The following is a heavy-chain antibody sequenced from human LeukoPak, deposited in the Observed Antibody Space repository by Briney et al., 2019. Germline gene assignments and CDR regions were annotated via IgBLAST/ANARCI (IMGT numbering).Heavy chain of an antibody. CDR2: INPNSGDT. CDR3: ATAGIDYGDFPFDY. CDR1: GYTFTDYY. J-gene: IGHJ4*02. D-gene: IGHD4-17*01. V-gene: IGHV1-2*02. Sequence: ASVKVSCKASGYTFTDYYMHWVRQAPGQGLEWMGWINPNSGDTNSAQKFQGRVTMTRDTSISTVYIELSRLRSDDTAVYYCATAGIDYGDFPFDYWGQGTLVTVSS.